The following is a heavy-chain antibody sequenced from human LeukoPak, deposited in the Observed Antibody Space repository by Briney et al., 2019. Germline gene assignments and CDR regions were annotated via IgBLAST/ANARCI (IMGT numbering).Heavy chain of an antibody. D-gene: IGHD2-21*02. CDR2: INPSGTST. Sequence: GASVTVSCKASGYTFTNYYMHWVRLAPGQGLEWMGIINPSGTSTSYAQKFQGRVIVTRDTSTSTVYMELSSLRSEDTAVYYCARENGAYCGGDCFPDYFDFWGQGTLVTVSS. V-gene: IGHV1-46*01. CDR3: ARENGAYCGGDCFPDYFDF. J-gene: IGHJ4*02. CDR1: GYTFTNYY.